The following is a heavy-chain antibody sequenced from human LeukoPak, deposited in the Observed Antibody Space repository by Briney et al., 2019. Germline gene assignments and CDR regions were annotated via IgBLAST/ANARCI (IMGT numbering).Heavy chain of an antibody. Sequence: SETLSLTCAVYGGSFSGDYGSWSRQPPGKGLEWIGEINHSGSTNYHPSLKSRVTISVDTSKKQFSLKLSSVTAADTAVYYCASGGVVVPAARAWFDPWGQGTLVTVSS. CDR3: ASGGVVVPAARAWFDP. CDR1: GGSFSGDY. J-gene: IGHJ5*02. CDR2: INHSGST. D-gene: IGHD2-2*01. V-gene: IGHV4-34*01.